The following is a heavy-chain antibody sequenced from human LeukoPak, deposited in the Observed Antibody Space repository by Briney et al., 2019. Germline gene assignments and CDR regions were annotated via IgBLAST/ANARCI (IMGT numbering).Heavy chain of an antibody. CDR1: GYTFTGYY. V-gene: IGHV1-2*02. CDR2: INPNSGAT. J-gene: IGHJ4*02. Sequence: ASVKVSCKASGYTFTGYYIHWVRQAPGQGLEWMGWINPNSGATNYAEKFQDRVTMTLDTSITTAYMEIRRLTSDDTALYYCARGRPIVWVEPATVHDYWGQGILVTVSS. CDR3: ARGRPIVWVEPATVHDY. D-gene: IGHD5-18*01.